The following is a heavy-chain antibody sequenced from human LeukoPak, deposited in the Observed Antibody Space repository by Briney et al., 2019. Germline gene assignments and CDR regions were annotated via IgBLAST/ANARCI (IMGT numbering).Heavy chain of an antibody. CDR1: GYTFTSYA. J-gene: IGHJ3*02. CDR3: ARNSYRDRSDAFDI. D-gene: IGHD1-14*01. Sequence: ASVKVSCKASGYTFTSYAMNWVRQAPGQGLEWMGWINTNTGNPTYAQGFTGRFVFSLDTSVSTAYLQISSLKAEDTAVYYCARNSYRDRSDAFDIWGQGTMVTVSS. CDR2: INTNTGNP. V-gene: IGHV7-4-1*02.